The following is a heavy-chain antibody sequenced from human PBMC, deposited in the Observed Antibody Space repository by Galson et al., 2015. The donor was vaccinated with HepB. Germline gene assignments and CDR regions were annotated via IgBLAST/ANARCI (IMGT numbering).Heavy chain of an antibody. CDR3: AKDPRRILGGAVVGDYYNYYMDV. CDR1: GFPFSSYG. J-gene: IGHJ6*03. D-gene: IGHD3-16*02. V-gene: IGHV3-30*18. CDR2: ISYVGTNI. Sequence: SLRLSCAASSGFPFSSYGLHWVRHAPGKALEWVAVISYVGTNIFSADAVKGRLTISRDNSKNNVYLQMNSLRREDTAVYYCAKDPRRILGGAVVGDYYNYYMDVWGKGTTVIVSS.